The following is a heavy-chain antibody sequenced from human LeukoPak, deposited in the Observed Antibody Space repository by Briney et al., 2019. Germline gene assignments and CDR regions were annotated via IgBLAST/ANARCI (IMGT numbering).Heavy chain of an antibody. Sequence: PGGSLRLSCAASGFTFSSYSMNWVRQAPGKGLEWVSYISSSSTIYYADSVKGRLTISRDNAKNSLYLQMNSLRAEDTAVYYCARARYDFWSGYYTFDYWGQGTLVTVSS. V-gene: IGHV3-48*01. J-gene: IGHJ4*02. CDR1: GFTFSSYS. D-gene: IGHD3-3*01. CDR3: ARARYDFWSGYYTFDY. CDR2: ISSSSTI.